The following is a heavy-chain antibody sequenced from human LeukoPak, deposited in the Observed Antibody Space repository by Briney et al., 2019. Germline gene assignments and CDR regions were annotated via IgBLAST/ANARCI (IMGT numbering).Heavy chain of an antibody. J-gene: IGHJ4*02. CDR1: GFTFSSYS. CDR3: ARNGYSGYEFDY. D-gene: IGHD5-12*01. V-gene: IGHV3-21*01. Sequence: TGGSLRLSCAASGFTFSSYSMNWVRQAPGKGLEWVSSISSSSSYIYYADSVKGRFTTSRDNAKNSLYLQMNSLRAEDTAVYYCARNGYSGYEFDYWGQGTLVTVSS. CDR2: ISSSSSYI.